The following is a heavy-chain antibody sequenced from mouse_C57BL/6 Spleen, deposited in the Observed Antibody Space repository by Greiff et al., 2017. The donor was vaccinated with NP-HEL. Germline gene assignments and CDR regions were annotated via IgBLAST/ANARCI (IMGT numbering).Heavy chain of an antibody. D-gene: IGHD1-1*01. Sequence: EVQGVESGGDLVKPGGSLKLSCAASGFTFSSYGMSWVRQTPDQRLEWVATISSGGSYTYYTDSVKGRFTISRDNAKNTLYLQMSSLKSEDTAMYYGARVTTLVARRGYYAMDYWGQGTSVTVSS. V-gene: IGHV5-6*01. CDR2: ISSGGSYT. CDR1: GFTFSSYG. J-gene: IGHJ4*01. CDR3: ARVTTLVARRGYYAMDY.